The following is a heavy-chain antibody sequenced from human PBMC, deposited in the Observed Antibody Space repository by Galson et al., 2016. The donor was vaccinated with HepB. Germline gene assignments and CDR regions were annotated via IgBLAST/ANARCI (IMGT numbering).Heavy chain of an antibody. D-gene: IGHD3-3*01. CDR3: ARWMTYSDFWNKFSPFVYYAMDV. J-gene: IGHJ6*02. CDR2: ISNTGSTI. V-gene: IGHV3-11*01. CDR1: GFTFSDYY. Sequence: SLRLSCAASGFTFSDYYISWIRQAPGKGLEWPSHISNTGSTIDYADSVKGRFATLRDNSKNSVYLRMNSLRAEDTAVYYCARWMTYSDFWNKFSPFVYYAMDVWGQGTTVIVSS.